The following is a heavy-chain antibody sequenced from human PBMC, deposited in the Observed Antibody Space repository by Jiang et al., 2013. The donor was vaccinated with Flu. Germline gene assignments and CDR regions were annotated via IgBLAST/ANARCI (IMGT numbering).Heavy chain of an antibody. D-gene: IGHD7-27*01. Sequence: GAEVKKPGASVKVSCKASGYTFTGYYMHWVRQAPGQGLEWMGWINPNSGGTNYAQKFQGRVTMTRDTSISTAYMELSRLRSDDTAVYYCARTNWGPYYYNGMDVWGQGTTVTVSS. CDR3: ARTNWGPYYYNGMDV. CDR1: GYTFTGYY. V-gene: IGHV1-2*02. J-gene: IGHJ6*02. CDR2: INPNSGGT.